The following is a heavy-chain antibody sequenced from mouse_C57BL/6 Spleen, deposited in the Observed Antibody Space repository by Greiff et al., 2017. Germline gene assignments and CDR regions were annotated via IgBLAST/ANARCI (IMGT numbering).Heavy chain of an antibody. V-gene: IGHV1-58*01. CDR3: AIPLYDGYYDYYAIDY. J-gene: IGHJ4*01. CDR2: IYIGNGYN. CDR1: GYTFTSYG. Sequence: VKLQQSGAELVRPGSSVKMSCKTSGYTFTSYGINWVKQRPGQGLEWIGYIYIGNGYNEYNEKFKGKATLTSDTSSSTAYMQLSSLTSEYSAIYFCAIPLYDGYYDYYAIDYWGQGTSVTVSS. D-gene: IGHD2-3*01.